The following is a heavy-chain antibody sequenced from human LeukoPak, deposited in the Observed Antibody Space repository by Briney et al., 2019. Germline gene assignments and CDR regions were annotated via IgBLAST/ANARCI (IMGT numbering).Heavy chain of an antibody. CDR1: GFIFSSYW. Sequence: GGSLRLSCAASGFIFSSYWMSWVRQAPGKGLEWVANIKQDGSEKYYVDSVKGRFTISRDNAKNSLYLQMNSLRAEDTAVYYCAREDDWNYEDYWGQGILVTVSS. V-gene: IGHV3-7*01. J-gene: IGHJ4*02. CDR2: IKQDGSEK. D-gene: IGHD1-7*01. CDR3: AREDDWNYEDY.